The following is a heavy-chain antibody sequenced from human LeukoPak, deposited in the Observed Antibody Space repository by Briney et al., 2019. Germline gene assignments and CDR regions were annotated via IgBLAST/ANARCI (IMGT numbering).Heavy chain of an antibody. V-gene: IGHV4-34*01. CDR2: VKHTGGT. Sequence: SETLSLTCAVYGGSFSGYYWSWIRQPPGKGLGWIGEVKHTGGTNYNPSLKSRVTIPVDTSKNQFSLRLTSVTAADTAVYYCARGVSLWFGALSAPGYFDYWGHGILVTVSS. CDR1: GGSFSGYY. CDR3: ARGVSLWFGALSAPGYFDY. D-gene: IGHD3-10*01. J-gene: IGHJ4*01.